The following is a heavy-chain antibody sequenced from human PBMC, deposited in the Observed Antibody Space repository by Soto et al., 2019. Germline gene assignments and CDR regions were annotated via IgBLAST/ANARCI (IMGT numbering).Heavy chain of an antibody. CDR2: ISSQGGNT. D-gene: IGHD2-15*01. V-gene: IGHV3-64*01. J-gene: IGHJ4*02. CDR3: ARGYCSAGSCYAYFDF. Sequence: EVQLVESGGGLVQPGGSLRLSCAASGFTFSSYSLHWVREAPGKGLEYVSGISSQGGNTFYANSVKGRFTISRDNSKNTLYLQMGSLRAEDMAVYYCARGYCSAGSCYAYFDFWGQGTLVTVSS. CDR1: GFTFSSYS.